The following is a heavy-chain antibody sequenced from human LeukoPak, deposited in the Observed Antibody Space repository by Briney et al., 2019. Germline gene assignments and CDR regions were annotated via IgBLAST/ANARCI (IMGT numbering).Heavy chain of an antibody. J-gene: IGHJ5*02. CDR3: ARGHWFDP. V-gene: IGHV4-39*07. Sequence: PSETLSLTCTVSGGSISSSSYYWGWIRQPPGKGLEWIGEINHSGSTNYNPSLKSRVTISVDTSKNQFSLKLSSVTAADTAVYYCARGHWFDPWGQGTLVTVSS. CDR2: INHSGST. CDR1: GGSISSSSYY.